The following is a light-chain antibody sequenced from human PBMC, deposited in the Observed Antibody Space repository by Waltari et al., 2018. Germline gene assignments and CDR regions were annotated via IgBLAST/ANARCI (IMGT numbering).Light chain of an antibody. Sequence: DIVLTQSPDSLAVSLGERATINCKSSQSALYSSTNKNYLAWYQQKPGQPPKLLIYWASTRESGVPDRFSGSGSGADFTLTISSLQAEDVAVYYCQQYYSTPPITFGQGTRLGIK. CDR3: QQYYSTPPIT. CDR2: WAS. J-gene: IGKJ5*01. V-gene: IGKV4-1*01. CDR1: QSALYSSTNKNY.